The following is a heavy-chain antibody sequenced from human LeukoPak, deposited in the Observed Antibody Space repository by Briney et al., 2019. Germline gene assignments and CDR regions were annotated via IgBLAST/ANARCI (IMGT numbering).Heavy chain of an antibody. D-gene: IGHD2-2*01. CDR3: ARDVPERYCSSTSCYGPFDY. J-gene: IGHJ4*02. CDR2: IHHSGSI. Sequence: SETLSLTCAVSGASISSSNWWSWVRQSPGKGLEWIGEIHHSGSINYNPSLKSRVTISVDESKNQFSLKLTSVTAADAAVCYCARDVPERYCSSTSCYGPFDYWGQGTLVTVSS. V-gene: IGHV4-4*02. CDR1: GASISSSNW.